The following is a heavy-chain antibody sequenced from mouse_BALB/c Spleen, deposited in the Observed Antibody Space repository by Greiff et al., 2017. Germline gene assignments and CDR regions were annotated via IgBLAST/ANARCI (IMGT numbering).Heavy chain of an antibody. J-gene: IGHJ3*01. CDR1: GYTFSSYW. V-gene: IGHV1-9*01. CDR2: ILPGSGST. CDR3: ARRGYGNYGGFAY. D-gene: IGHD2-1*01. Sequence: QVQLQQSGAELMKPGASVKISCKATGYTFSSYWIEWVKQRPGHGLEWIGEILPGSGSTNYNEKFKGKATFTADTSSNTAYMQLSSLTSEDSAVYYCARRGYGNYGGFAYWGQGTLVTVSA.